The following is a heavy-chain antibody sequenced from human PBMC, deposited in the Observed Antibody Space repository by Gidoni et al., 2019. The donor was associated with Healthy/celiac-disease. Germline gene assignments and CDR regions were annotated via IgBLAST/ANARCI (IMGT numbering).Heavy chain of an antibody. CDR2: IWYDGSNK. CDR1: GFTFSSYG. J-gene: IGHJ4*02. V-gene: IGHV3-33*01. CDR3: ARRQGGPTPFDY. D-gene: IGHD4-17*01. Sequence: QVQLVASGGGVVQPGRSLRLSCAASGFTFSSYGMHWVRQAPGKGLEWVAVIWYDGSNKYYADSVKGRFTISRDNSKNTLYLQMNSLRAEDTAVYYCARRQGGPTPFDYWGQGTLVTVSS.